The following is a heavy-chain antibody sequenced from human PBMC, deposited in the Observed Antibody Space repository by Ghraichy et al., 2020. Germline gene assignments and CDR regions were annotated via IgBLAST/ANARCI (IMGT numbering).Heavy chain of an antibody. J-gene: IGHJ4*02. Sequence: GESLNISCAASGFTFSNYWMSWVRQTPGKGLEWVANIKGDGSEKYYVDSVKGRFTISRDNAKNLLFLQMNSLRGEDTAVYYCATDHFWSGYSDYWGQGTLVTVSS. CDR2: IKGDGSEK. V-gene: IGHV3-7*01. CDR1: GFTFSNYW. D-gene: IGHD3-3*02. CDR3: ATDHFWSGYSDY.